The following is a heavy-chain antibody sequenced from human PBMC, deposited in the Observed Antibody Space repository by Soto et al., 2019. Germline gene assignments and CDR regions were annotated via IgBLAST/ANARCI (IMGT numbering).Heavy chain of an antibody. D-gene: IGHD6-19*01. CDR3: ARQKQWLSPFDD. CDR2: IHNSGTT. V-gene: IGHV4-31*03. CDR1: GGSITNDDYY. J-gene: IGHJ4*02. Sequence: QVQLQESGPGLVKPSQTLSLTCTVSGGSITNDDYYWNWIRQLPGKGLEWIGYIHNSGTTDYNPLLQTRVTISVDSSTSQFSLKLSSVTAADTAVYFCARQKQWLSPFDDWGQGTLVTVSS.